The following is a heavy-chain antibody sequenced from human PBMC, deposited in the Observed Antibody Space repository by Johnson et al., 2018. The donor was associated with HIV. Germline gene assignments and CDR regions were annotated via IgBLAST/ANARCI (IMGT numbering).Heavy chain of an antibody. J-gene: IGHJ3*02. CDR3: ANGRGSSWTPYDAFDI. V-gene: IGHV3-9*01. Sequence: QLVESGGGLVQPGRSLRLSCAASGFTFDDYAMHWVRQAPGKGLEWVSGISWNSGSIGYADSVKGRFTISRDNAKNSLYLQMNSLRAEDTALYYCANGRGSSWTPYDAFDIWGQGTMVTVSS. D-gene: IGHD6-13*01. CDR2: ISWNSGSI. CDR1: GFTFDDYA.